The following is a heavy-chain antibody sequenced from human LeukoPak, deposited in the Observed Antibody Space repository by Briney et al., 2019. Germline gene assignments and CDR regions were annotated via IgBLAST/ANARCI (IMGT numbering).Heavy chain of an antibody. CDR1: GFTFSSYE. D-gene: IGHD3-22*01. V-gene: IGHV3-48*03. CDR3: ATPEDYHDSSGYYY. J-gene: IGHJ4*02. Sequence: PGGSLRLSCAASGFTFSSYEMNWVRQAPGKGLEWVSYISSSGSTIYYADSVKGRFTISRDNAKNSLYLQMNSLRAEDTAVYYCATPEDYHDSSGYYYWGQGTLVTVSS. CDR2: ISSSGSTI.